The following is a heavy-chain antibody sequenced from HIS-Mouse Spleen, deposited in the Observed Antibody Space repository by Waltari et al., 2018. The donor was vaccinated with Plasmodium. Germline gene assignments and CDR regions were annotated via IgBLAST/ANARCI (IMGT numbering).Heavy chain of an antibody. CDR3: TTGLGAFDI. Sequence: EVQLVESGGGLVKPGGSLRLSCAASGFTFSNAWMSWVRQAPGKGLEWVVGIKSKTCGGTTDYAAAVKGRFTSSRDDSKNTLYLQMNSLKTEDTAVYYCTTGLGAFDIWGQGTMVTVSS. CDR2: IKSKTCGGTT. CDR1: GFTFSNAW. V-gene: IGHV3-15*01. J-gene: IGHJ3*02.